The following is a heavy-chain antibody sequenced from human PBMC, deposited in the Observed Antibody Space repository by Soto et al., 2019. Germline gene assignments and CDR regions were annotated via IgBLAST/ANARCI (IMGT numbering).Heavy chain of an antibody. J-gene: IGHJ4*02. D-gene: IGHD3-22*01. Sequence: QVQLVESGGGVVQPGRSLRLSCAASGFTFSTYGMHWVRQPPGKGLEWVAVISSDGSNEYYADPVKGRFTISRDNSKNTLYLQKNSLRVEDTAVYYCAKTITTYSGDSRGRGALVDYWGQGTLVTVSS. V-gene: IGHV3-30*18. CDR2: ISSDGSNE. CDR1: GFTFSTYG. CDR3: AKTITTYSGDSRGRGALVDY.